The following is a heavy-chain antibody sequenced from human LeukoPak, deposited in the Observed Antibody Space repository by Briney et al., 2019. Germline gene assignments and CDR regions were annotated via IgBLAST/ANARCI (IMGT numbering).Heavy chain of an antibody. CDR2: ISYDGSNK. D-gene: IGHD4-23*01. Sequence: GRSLRLSCAASGFTFSSYAMHWVRQAPGKGLEWVAVISYDGSNKYYADSVKGRFPISRDNSKNTLYLQMNSLRAEDTAVYYCASASDGGKGFDYWGQGTLVTVSS. J-gene: IGHJ4*02. CDR1: GFTFSSYA. CDR3: ASASDGGKGFDY. V-gene: IGHV3-30*04.